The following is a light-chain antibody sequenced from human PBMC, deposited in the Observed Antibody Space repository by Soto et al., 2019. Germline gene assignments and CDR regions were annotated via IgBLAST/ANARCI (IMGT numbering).Light chain of an antibody. CDR2: DVS. J-gene: IGLJ1*01. V-gene: IGLV2-14*01. CDR1: SSDVGGYNY. CDR3: SSYTSSSTLLYV. Sequence: QSVLTQAASVSGSPGQPITISCTGTSSDVGGYNYVSWYQQHPGKAPKLMIYDVSNRPSGVSNRFPGSKSGNTASLTISGLQAEDEADYYCSSYTSSSTLLYVFGTGTKLNVL.